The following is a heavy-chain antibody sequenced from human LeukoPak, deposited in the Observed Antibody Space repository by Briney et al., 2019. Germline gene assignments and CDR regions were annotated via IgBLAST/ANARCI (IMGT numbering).Heavy chain of an antibody. J-gene: IGHJ5*02. CDR1: GFTFSSYA. V-gene: IGHV3-21*01. D-gene: IGHD2-15*01. Sequence: GGSLRLSCAASGFTFSSYAMSWVRQAPGKGLEWVSSISTSSSYIYYADSVRGRFTISRDNAKNSLYLQMNSLRAEATAVYSCARGADGVSSNSRGWFDPWGQGTLVTVSS. CDR2: ISTSSSYI. CDR3: ARGADGVSSNSRGWFDP.